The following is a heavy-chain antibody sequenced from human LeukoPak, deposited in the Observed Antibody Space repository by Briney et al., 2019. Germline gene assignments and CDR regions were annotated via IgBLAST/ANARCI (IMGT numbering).Heavy chain of an antibody. CDR2: IYSGGSA. V-gene: IGHV3-53*01. CDR1: GFTVSSNY. J-gene: IGHJ6*04. CDR3: ARDVAGGSGSLWANYYYGMDF. D-gene: IGHD3-10*01. Sequence: PGGSLRLSCAASGFTVSSNYMSWVRQAPGKGLEWVSFIYSGGSAYYADSVKGRFTISRDNSKNTLYLHMNSLRAEDTAVYYCARDVAGGSGSLWANYYYGMDFWGKGTTVTVSS.